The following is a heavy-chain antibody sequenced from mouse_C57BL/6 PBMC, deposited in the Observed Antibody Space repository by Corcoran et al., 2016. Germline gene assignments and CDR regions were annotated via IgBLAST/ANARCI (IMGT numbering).Heavy chain of an antibody. J-gene: IGHJ2*01. D-gene: IGHD1-1*01. V-gene: IGHV1-66*01. CDR3: AREPHYYGVRYYFDY. Sequence: QVQLQPSGPELVKPGASVKISCKASGYSFTSDYIHWVKQRPGQGLEWIGWIYPGSGNTKYNEKFKGKATLTADTSSSTAYMQLSSLTSDDSAVYYCAREPHYYGVRYYFDYWGQGTTLTVSS. CDR1: GYSFTSDY. CDR2: IYPGSGNT.